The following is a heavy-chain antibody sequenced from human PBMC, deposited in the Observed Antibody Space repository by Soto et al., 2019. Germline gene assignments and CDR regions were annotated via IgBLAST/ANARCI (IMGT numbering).Heavy chain of an antibody. CDR2: ISYDASHK. CDR1: GFTFSSFG. Sequence: PGGSLRLSCAASGFTFSSFGMHWVRQAPGKGLEWVAIISYDASHKYYADSVKGRFTISRDNSKNTLFLQMNSLRAEDTAVYYCARGRRDGYNSFDYWGRGTLVTVSS. V-gene: IGHV3-30*03. J-gene: IGHJ4*02. CDR3: ARGRRDGYNSFDY. D-gene: IGHD5-12*01.